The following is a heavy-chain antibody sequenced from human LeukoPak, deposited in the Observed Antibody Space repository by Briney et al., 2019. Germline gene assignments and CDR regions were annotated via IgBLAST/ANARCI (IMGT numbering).Heavy chain of an antibody. V-gene: IGHV3-23*01. CDR1: GFTFSSFH. CDR3: AKDRVPSGSYSLDY. CDR2: IFSGGKT. Sequence: GGSLRLSCAASGFTFSSFHMTWVRQAPGKGLEWGSTIFSGGKTYYADSVKGRFTISRDNSKNTVYLQMNSLRAEDTAVFYCAKDRVPSGSYSLDYWGQGTLVTVSS. D-gene: IGHD1-26*01. J-gene: IGHJ4*02.